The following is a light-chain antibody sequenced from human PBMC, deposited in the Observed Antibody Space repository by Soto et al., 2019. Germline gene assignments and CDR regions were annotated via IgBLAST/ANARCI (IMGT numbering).Light chain of an antibody. CDR2: KAX. CDR3: QHYNTYPWT. CDR1: QTISSW. J-gene: IGKJ1*01. V-gene: IGKV1-5*03. Sequence: DLQITQSPSTPSGSVGDRLTITCRARQTISSWLAWYQQKPGKGPKXXIYKAXXLXSGVPSRFSGSGSGTEFTLTISSLQPGDFATYYCQHYNTYPWTFGHGTKVDIK.